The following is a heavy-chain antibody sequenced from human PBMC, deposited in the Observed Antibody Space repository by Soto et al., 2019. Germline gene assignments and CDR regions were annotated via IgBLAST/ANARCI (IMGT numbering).Heavy chain of an antibody. D-gene: IGHD3-10*01. Sequence: PGGSLRLSCAASGFTFSDYYMSWIRQAPGKGLEWVSYISSSGSTIYYADSVKGRFTISRDNAKNSLYLQMNSLRAEDTAVYYFARIRYYDSGSSINWFDPWGQRTLVTVSS. V-gene: IGHV3-11*01. CDR2: ISSSGSTI. J-gene: IGHJ5*02. CDR1: GFTFSDYY. CDR3: ARIRYYDSGSSINWFDP.